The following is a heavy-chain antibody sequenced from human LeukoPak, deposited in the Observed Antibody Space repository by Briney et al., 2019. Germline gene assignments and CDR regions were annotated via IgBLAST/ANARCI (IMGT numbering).Heavy chain of an antibody. CDR1: GFTFSSYA. D-gene: IGHD6-13*01. Sequence: GGSLRLSCAASGFTFSSYAMSWVRQAPGKGLEWVSAISGSGGSTYYADSVKGRFTISRDNSKNTLYLQMNSLRAEDTAVYYCARELHSSSWYSYYYGMDVWGQGTTVTVSS. V-gene: IGHV3-23*01. CDR3: ARELHSSSWYSYYYGMDV. J-gene: IGHJ6*02. CDR2: ISGSGGST.